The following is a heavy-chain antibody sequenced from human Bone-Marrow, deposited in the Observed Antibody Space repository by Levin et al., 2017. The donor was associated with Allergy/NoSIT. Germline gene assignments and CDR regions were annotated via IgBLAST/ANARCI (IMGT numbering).Heavy chain of an antibody. CDR3: ARDGYGYCSSTSCRYYFDY. D-gene: IGHD2-2*03. V-gene: IGHV3-33*01. Sequence: PGGSLRLSCAASGFTFSSYGMHWVRQAPGKGLEWVAVIWYDGSNKYYADSVKGRFTISRDNSKNTLYLQMNSLRAEDTAVYYCARDGYGYCSSTSCRYYFDYWGQGTLVTVSS. J-gene: IGHJ4*02. CDR1: GFTFSSYG. CDR2: IWYDGSNK.